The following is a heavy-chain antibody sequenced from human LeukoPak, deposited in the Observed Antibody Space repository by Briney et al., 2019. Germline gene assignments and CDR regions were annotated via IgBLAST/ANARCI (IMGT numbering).Heavy chain of an antibody. CDR3: ARVDSGRFYFDY. V-gene: IGHV3-66*01. CDR1: GFTVSSNY. CDR2: IYSGSRT. D-gene: IGHD6-19*01. J-gene: IGHJ4*02. Sequence: GGSLRLSCAVSGFTVSSNYMSWARQAPGKGLEWVSIIYSGSRTDYADYVKGRFTISRDNSKDRLHLQMNSLRPEDTAVYYCARVDSGRFYFDYWGQGTLVTVSS.